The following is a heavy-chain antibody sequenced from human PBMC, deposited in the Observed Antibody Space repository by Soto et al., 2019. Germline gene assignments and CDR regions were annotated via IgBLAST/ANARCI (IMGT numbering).Heavy chain of an antibody. Sequence: ASVKVSYKASGYTFTSYDINWVRQATRQGLEWMGWMNPNSGNTGYAQKFQGRVTMTRNTSISTAYMELSSLRSEDTAVYYCARGRITGTTRQNWFDPWGQGTLVTVSS. D-gene: IGHD1-20*01. V-gene: IGHV1-8*01. CDR3: ARGRITGTTRQNWFDP. CDR2: MNPNSGNT. J-gene: IGHJ5*02. CDR1: GYTFTSYD.